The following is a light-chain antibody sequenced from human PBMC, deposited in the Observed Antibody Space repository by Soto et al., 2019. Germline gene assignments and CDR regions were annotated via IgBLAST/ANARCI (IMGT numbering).Light chain of an antibody. CDR2: SAS. CDR3: QQGHNWPLT. CDR1: QSISTE. V-gene: IGKV3-15*01. J-gene: IGKJ2*01. Sequence: EIVMTQSPATLSVSPGERATLSCSASQSISTELAWYQQKPGQPPRLLIYSASTRATGVAARFTGSGSGSEFTLTISGLQSEDFAVYYCQQGHNWPLTFGQGTRLEI.